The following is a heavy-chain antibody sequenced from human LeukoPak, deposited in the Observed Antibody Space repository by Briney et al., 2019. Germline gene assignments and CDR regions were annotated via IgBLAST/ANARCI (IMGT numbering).Heavy chain of an antibody. Sequence: SETLSLTCTVSGDSISSHYWSWIRQPPGKGLEWIGYIYYSGSTNYNPSLKSRVTISVDTSKNQFSLKLSSVTAADTAVYYCARAPGFDRPDAFDIWGQGTMVTVSS. D-gene: IGHD3-22*01. J-gene: IGHJ3*02. V-gene: IGHV4-59*11. CDR1: GDSISSHY. CDR2: IYYSGST. CDR3: ARAPGFDRPDAFDI.